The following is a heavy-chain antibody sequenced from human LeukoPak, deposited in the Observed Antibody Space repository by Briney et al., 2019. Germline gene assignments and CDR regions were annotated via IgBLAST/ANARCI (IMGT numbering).Heavy chain of an antibody. CDR2: FKPNTRSA. V-gene: IGHV1-46*01. Sequence: ASVKVSCKASGYTFTSYYVHWVRQAPGQGLEWLGTFKPNTRSAHPGLGFRDRVSMTGDMSTSTVFIELNSLRSEDTAVYYCVREKDGGTCDYWGQGTLVTVST. D-gene: IGHD3-16*01. J-gene: IGHJ4*01. CDR1: GYTFTSYY. CDR3: VREKDGGTCDY.